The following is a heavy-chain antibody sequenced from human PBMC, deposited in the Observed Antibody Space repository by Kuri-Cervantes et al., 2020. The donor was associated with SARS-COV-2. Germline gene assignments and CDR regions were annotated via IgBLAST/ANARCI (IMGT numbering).Heavy chain of an antibody. Sequence: GESLKISCAASGFTFSDYYMSWIRQAPGRGLEWVSYISDGGRAKHYADSVKGRFTVSRDNAKNSLYLQMNSLRTDDMAVYYCAIGGNYWHAWGQGTLVTVSS. CDR3: AIGGNYWHA. J-gene: IGHJ5*02. CDR1: GFTFSDYY. V-gene: IGHV3-11*04. D-gene: IGHD1-1*01. CDR2: ISDGGRAK.